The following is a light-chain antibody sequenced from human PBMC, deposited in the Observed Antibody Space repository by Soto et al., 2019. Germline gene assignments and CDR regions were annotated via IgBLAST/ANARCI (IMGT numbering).Light chain of an antibody. CDR3: QQYNNWPLT. CDR1: QSISSY. J-gene: IGKJ5*01. Sequence: EVVLTQSPDTLSLPPGERATLSCRASQSISSYLAWYQQKPGQAPRPLIYDASSRATGIPARFSGSGSGTEFTLTISSLQSEDFAVYYCQQYNNWPLTFGQGTRLEIK. V-gene: IGKV3D-15*01. CDR2: DAS.